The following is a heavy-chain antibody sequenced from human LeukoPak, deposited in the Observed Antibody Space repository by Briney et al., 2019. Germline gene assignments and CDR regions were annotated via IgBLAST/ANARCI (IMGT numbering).Heavy chain of an antibody. V-gene: IGHV1-2*02. CDR3: ARVLVRGVGDY. Sequence: AAAKVSCKASGYTLTGYYMHWVREAPRQGREWMGWINPNSDGTNYAQKFQGRVTMTRDTSISTAYMELSRLRSDDTAVYYCARVLVRGVGDYWGQGTLVT. J-gene: IGHJ4*02. CDR1: GYTLTGYY. CDR2: INPNSDGT. D-gene: IGHD3-10*01.